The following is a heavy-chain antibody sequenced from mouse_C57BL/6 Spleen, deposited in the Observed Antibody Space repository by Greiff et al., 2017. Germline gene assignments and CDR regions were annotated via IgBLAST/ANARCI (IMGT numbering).Heavy chain of an antibody. V-gene: IGHV1-4*01. Sequence: VMLVESGAELARPGASVKMSCKASGYTFTSYTMHWVKQRPGQGLEWIGYINPSSGYTKYNQTFKDKATLTADKSSSTDYMQLRRLTSEDSAVYYCARSRDYDEDYYAMDYWGQGTSVTVSS. CDR1: GYTFTSYT. CDR3: ARSRDYDEDYYAMDY. D-gene: IGHD2-4*01. CDR2: INPSSGYT. J-gene: IGHJ4*01.